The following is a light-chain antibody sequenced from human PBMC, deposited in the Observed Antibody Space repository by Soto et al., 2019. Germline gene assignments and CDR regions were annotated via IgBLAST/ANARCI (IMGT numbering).Light chain of an antibody. V-gene: IGKV3D-15*01. Sequence: EIVMTQSPDTLYVSPGEGATLSCRASQSVSSYLAWYQQKPGQAPRLLIYDASNRATGIPARFSGSGSGTDFTLTISSLQPEDVAAYYCQKYNSAPLTFGGGTKVDIK. CDR1: QSVSSY. CDR2: DAS. CDR3: QKYNSAPLT. J-gene: IGKJ4*01.